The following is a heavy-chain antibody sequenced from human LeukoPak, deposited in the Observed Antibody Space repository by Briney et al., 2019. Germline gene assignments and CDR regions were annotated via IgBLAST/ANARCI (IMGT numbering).Heavy chain of an antibody. CDR3: ARDGPSMVRAVIPFDI. Sequence: ASVKVSCKASGYTFTSYQMHWVRQAPGQGLEWMGWINPHSGGTYYAQKFQGRVTMTRDSSTSTAYMELSNLRSDDTAVYYCARDGPSMVRAVIPFDIWGQGTMVTVSS. J-gene: IGHJ3*02. CDR1: GYTFTSYQ. D-gene: IGHD3-10*01. CDR2: INPHSGGT. V-gene: IGHV1-2*02.